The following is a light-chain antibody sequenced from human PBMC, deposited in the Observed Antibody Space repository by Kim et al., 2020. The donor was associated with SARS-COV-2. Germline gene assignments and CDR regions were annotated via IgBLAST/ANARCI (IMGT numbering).Light chain of an antibody. CDR1: KLGDKY. CDR2: QDS. V-gene: IGLV3-1*01. CDR3: QAWDSSSVV. J-gene: IGLJ2*01. Sequence: VSPGQTASITCTGDKLGDKYACWYQQKPGQSPVLVIYQDSKRPSGIPERFSGSNSGNTATLTISGTQAMDEADYYCQAWDSSSVVFGGGTQLTVL.